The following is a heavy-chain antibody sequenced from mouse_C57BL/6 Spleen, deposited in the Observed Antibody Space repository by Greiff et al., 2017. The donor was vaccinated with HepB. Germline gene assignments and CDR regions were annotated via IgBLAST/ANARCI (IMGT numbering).Heavy chain of an antibody. D-gene: IGHD1-1*01. Sequence: QVQLKESGPGILQSSQTLSLTCSFSGFSLSTSGMGVSWIRQPSGKGLEWLAHIYWDDDKRYNPSLKSRLTISKDTSRNQVFLKITSVDTADTATYYCARSPRDYYGSRYFDVWGTGTTVTVSS. CDR3: ARSPRDYYGSRYFDV. V-gene: IGHV8-12*01. CDR2: IYWDDDK. J-gene: IGHJ1*03. CDR1: GFSLSTSGMG.